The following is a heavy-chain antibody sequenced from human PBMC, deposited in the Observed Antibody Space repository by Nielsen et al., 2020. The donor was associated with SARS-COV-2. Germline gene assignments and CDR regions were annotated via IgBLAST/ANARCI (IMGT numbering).Heavy chain of an antibody. Sequence: GESLKISCAASGFTFSSYWMNWVRQAPGKGLEWVANIKQDGSEKYYGDSVKGRFTISRDNAKNSLYLQMNSLRAEDTALYYCAKETYYYDSSGYAYFDYWGQGTLVTVSS. CDR2: IKQDGSEK. J-gene: IGHJ4*02. V-gene: IGHV3-7*03. CDR1: GFTFSSYW. D-gene: IGHD3-22*01. CDR3: AKETYYYDSSGYAYFDY.